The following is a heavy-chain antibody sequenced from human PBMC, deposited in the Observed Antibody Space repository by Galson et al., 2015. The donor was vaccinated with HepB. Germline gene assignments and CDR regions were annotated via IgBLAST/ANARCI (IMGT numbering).Heavy chain of an antibody. J-gene: IGHJ4*02. Sequence: SLRLSCAASGFNFISQRMNWVRQAPGKGLEWVASVNRDGSDKYYVDSVKGRFTISRDNAKNSLYLQMSSLRAEDTAVYYCAKDAVRKFDFWGQGTLVTVSS. CDR1: GFNFISQR. CDR3: AKDAVRKFDF. V-gene: IGHV3-7*03. CDR2: VNRDGSDK.